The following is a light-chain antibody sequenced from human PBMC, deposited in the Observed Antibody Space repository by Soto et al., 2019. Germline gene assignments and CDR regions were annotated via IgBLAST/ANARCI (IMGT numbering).Light chain of an antibody. Sequence: EIVLTQSPGTLSLSPGERATLSCRASQSVSSSFLAWYQQKVGQAPRLLIYGASSRATGIPDRFSGSGSGTDFTLTISRLEPEDFAVYYCQQYGSSPPWTFGQGTKVDIK. CDR2: GAS. CDR1: QSVSSSF. J-gene: IGKJ1*01. CDR3: QQYGSSPPWT. V-gene: IGKV3-20*01.